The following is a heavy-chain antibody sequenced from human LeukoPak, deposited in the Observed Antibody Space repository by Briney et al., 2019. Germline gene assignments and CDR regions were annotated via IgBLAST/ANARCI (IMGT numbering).Heavy chain of an antibody. Sequence: SETLSLTCTVSGGSISSYYWSWIRQLPGKGLEWIGNINYSGSTYYNPSLKSRVTISVDTSRNQFSLKVSSVTAADTAVYYCARQTRSGIVGARYMFDYWGQGTLVTVSS. CDR3: ARQTRSGIVGARYMFDY. V-gene: IGHV4-59*04. CDR1: GGSISSYY. D-gene: IGHD1-26*01. CDR2: INYSGST. J-gene: IGHJ4*02.